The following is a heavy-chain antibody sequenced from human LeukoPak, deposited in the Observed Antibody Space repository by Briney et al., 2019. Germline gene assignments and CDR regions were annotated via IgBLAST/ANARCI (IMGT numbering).Heavy chain of an antibody. Sequence: SETLSLTCTVSGGSVSDYYWSWIRQPPGKGLEWIGYIYTGGSTNYNPSLKSRVTVSVDTSKNQFSLRLSSVTAADTAVYYCARENSGSYREFDYWGQGTLVTVSS. D-gene: IGHD1-26*01. CDR2: IYTGGST. J-gene: IGHJ4*02. V-gene: IGHV4-4*09. CDR1: GGSVSDYY. CDR3: ARENSGSYREFDY.